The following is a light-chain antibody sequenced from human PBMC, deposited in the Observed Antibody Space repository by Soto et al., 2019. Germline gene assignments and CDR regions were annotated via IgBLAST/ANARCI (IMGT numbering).Light chain of an antibody. CDR3: QQYYSTPLT. J-gene: IGKJ4*01. CDR2: WAS. Sequence: DIVMTQSPDSLAVSLGERATINCKSSQSVLYTSNNKNYLAWYQQKPGQPPKLLIYWASTRESGVPDRFSDSGSGTDFTLTISSLQAEDVAVYSCQQYYSTPLTFGGGTKVEIK. CDR1: QSVLYTSNNKNY. V-gene: IGKV4-1*01.